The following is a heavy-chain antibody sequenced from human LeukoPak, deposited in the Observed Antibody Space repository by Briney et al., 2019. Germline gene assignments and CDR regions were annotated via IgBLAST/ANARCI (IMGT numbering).Heavy chain of an antibody. CDR3: AKGYCSSTSCYVIDY. Sequence: PGGSLRLSCAASGFTFSSYGMHWVRQAPGKGLEWVAVISYDGSNKYYADSVKGRFTISRDNSKHTLYLQMNSLRAEDTAVYYCAKGYCSSTSCYVIDYWGQGTLVTVSS. J-gene: IGHJ4*02. D-gene: IGHD2-2*01. V-gene: IGHV3-30*18. CDR1: GFTFSSYG. CDR2: ISYDGSNK.